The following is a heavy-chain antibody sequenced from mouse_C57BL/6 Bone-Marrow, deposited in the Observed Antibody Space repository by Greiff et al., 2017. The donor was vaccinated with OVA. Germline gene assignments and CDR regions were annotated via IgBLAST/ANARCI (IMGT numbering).Heavy chain of an antibody. Sequence: VQLVESGPGLVAPSQSLSITCTVSGFSLTSYGVHWVRQPPGKGLEWLVVIWSDGSTTYNSALNSRLSISKDNSKSQVFLKMNSLQTDDTAMYYCARHPPYYYGSSYYAMDYWGQGTSVTVSS. J-gene: IGHJ4*01. CDR3: ARHPPYYYGSSYYAMDY. CDR1: GFSLTSYG. CDR2: IWSDGST. D-gene: IGHD1-1*01. V-gene: IGHV2-6-1*01.